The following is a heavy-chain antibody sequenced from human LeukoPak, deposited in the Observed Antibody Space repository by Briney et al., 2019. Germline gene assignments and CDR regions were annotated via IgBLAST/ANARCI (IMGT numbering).Heavy chain of an antibody. CDR3: ARIYVWGSYRGIDY. D-gene: IGHD3-16*02. V-gene: IGHV4-39*07. CDR1: GGSISSSSYY. CDR2: IYYSGST. J-gene: IGHJ4*02. Sequence: SETLSLTCTVSGGSISSSSYYWGWICQPPGKGLEWIGSIYYSGSTYYNPSLKSRVTISVDTSKNQFSLKLSSVTAADTAVYYCARIYVWGSYRGIDYWGQGTLVTVSS.